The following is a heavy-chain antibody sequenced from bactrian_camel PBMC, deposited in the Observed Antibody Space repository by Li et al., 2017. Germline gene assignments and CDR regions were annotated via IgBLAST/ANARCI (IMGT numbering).Heavy chain of an antibody. D-gene: IGHD7*01. Sequence: VQLVESGGGLVQPGGSLRLSCAASDFTFGRDDMSWVRQAPGKGLEWVSSIERGGGRTYYADSVKGRFTVSRDDANNALYLQVSSLKPEDTAMYYCATDGGLVELVSCTSVDFEFGYWGQGTQVTVS. V-gene: IGHV3S40*01. J-gene: IGHJ6*01. CDR3: ATDGGLVELVSCTSVDFEFGY. CDR1: DFTFGRDD. CDR2: IERGGGRT.